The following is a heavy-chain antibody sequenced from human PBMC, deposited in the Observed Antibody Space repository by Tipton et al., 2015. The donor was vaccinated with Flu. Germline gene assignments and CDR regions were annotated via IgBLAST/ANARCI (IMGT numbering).Heavy chain of an antibody. CDR1: GYSINSGYF. CDR2: MSHSGRT. D-gene: IGHD3-10*01. J-gene: IGHJ4*02. Sequence: TLSLTCAVSGYSINSGYFWGWIRQPPGKGLEWIGSMSHSGRTYYNPSLKSRVTISADTWKTQFSLKLGSVTAADTAVYYCARLTHYYGSGTSDCWGQGTLLTVSS. CDR3: ARLTHYYGSGTSDC. V-gene: IGHV4-38-2*01.